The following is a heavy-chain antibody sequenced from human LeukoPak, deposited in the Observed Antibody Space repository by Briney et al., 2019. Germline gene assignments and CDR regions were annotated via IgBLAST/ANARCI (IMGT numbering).Heavy chain of an antibody. CDR3: ARSSSALPWYFDY. V-gene: IGHV4-61*02. J-gene: IGHJ4*02. CDR1: GGSISSGSYY. CDR2: IYTSGST. Sequence: SETLSLTCTVSGGSISSGSYYWSWIRQPAGKGLEWIGRIYTSGSTNYNPSLKSRVTISVDTSKNQFSLKLSSVTAADTAVYYCARSSSALPWYFDYWGQGTLVTVSS. D-gene: IGHD6-6*01.